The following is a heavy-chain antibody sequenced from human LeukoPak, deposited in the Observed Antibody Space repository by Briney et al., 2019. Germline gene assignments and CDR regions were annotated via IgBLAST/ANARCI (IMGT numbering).Heavy chain of an antibody. Sequence: SETLSLTCAVYGGSFSGYYWSWIRQPPGKGLGWIGEINHSGSTNYNPSLKSRVTISVDTSKNQFSLKLSSVTAADTAVYYCAELNCSSTSCYEDGEGYWGQGTLVTVSS. CDR3: AELNCSSTSCYEDGEGY. D-gene: IGHD2-2*01. CDR1: GGSFSGYY. J-gene: IGHJ4*02. V-gene: IGHV4-34*01. CDR2: INHSGST.